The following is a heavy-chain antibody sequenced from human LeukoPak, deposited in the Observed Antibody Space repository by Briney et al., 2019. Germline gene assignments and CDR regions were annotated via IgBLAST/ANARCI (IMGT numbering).Heavy chain of an antibody. CDR2: ISSSSSYI. J-gene: IGHJ3*02. CDR1: GFTVSSNY. Sequence: GGSLRLSCAASGFTVSSNYMNWVRQAPGKGLEWVSSISSSSSYIYYADSVKGRFTISRDNAKNSLYLQMNSLRAEDTAVYYCARRRWEHTDRGAFDIWGQGTMVTVSS. V-gene: IGHV3-21*01. CDR3: ARRRWEHTDRGAFDI. D-gene: IGHD1-26*01.